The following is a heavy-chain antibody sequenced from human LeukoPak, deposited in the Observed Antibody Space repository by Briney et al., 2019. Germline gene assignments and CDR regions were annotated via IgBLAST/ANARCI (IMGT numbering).Heavy chain of an antibody. CDR2: ISRESDGSGT. D-gene: IGHD5-12*01. CDR1: GFTLSSDW. V-gene: IGHV3-74*01. CDR3: AKDTVASSFDH. J-gene: IGHJ4*02. Sequence: GGSLRLSCAGSGFTLSSDWVHWVRQVPGKGLVWVACISRESDGSGTNYADSVKGRFSISRDRATNTVHLQMNSLRAEDTAVYYCAKDTVASSFDHWGQGTLVTVSS.